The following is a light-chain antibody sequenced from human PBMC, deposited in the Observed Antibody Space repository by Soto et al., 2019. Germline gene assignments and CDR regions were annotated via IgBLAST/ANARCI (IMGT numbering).Light chain of an antibody. J-gene: IGKJ1*01. V-gene: IGKV3-20*01. CDR3: HQYDISPRP. CDR1: QSLNSFY. CDR2: GSS. Sequence: EIVLTQSPCTLSLSPGERATLSCRASQSLNSFYLAWYQQKPGQAPRLLIYGSSNSATGIPDRFSGSGSGTAFTLPISKLDPADFAVYYWHQYDISPRPFGQGTKVEVK.